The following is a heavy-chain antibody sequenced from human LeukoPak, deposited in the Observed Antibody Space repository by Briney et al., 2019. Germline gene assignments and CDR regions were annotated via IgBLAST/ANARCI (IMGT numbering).Heavy chain of an antibody. V-gene: IGHV3-64*01. CDR3: AGRRHYNGGFDY. Sequence: GGSLRLSCAVSGFTFSNYGMHCARQAPGKGLEYVSGISSNGGSTNYANSVKARFTISRDNSKNTLYLQMGSLRPEDMAVYYCAGRRHYNGGFDYWGQGTLVSVSS. CDR1: GFTFSNYG. J-gene: IGHJ4*02. CDR2: ISSNGGST. D-gene: IGHD5-24*01.